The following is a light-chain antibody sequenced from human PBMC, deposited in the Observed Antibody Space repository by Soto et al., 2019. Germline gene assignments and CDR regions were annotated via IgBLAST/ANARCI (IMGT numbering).Light chain of an antibody. CDR2: AAS. CDR3: LQHNSYPWT. Sequence: DIQMTQSPSSLSASVGDRVTITCRASQGIRKDLGWYQQKPGKAPKGLIFAASRLQSGVPSRFSGSGFGTEFTLTISNLQPEDSATYYCLQHNSYPWTFGQGTKLEIK. J-gene: IGKJ1*01. CDR1: QGIRKD. V-gene: IGKV1-17*02.